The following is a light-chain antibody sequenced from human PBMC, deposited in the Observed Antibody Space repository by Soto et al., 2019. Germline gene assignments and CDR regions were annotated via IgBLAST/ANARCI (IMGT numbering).Light chain of an antibody. J-gene: IGLJ1*01. CDR2: GDS. CDR3: QSYDSTLDARYV. CDR1: GSNIGAGYD. Sequence: QSVLTQPPSVSGAPGQRVTISCTGSGSNIGAGYDVHWYQHRPGTAPKLLVFGDSHRPSSVPDRFSGSKSGTSASLAITGLQAEDEGDYYCQSYDSTLDARYVFGTGTQLTVL. V-gene: IGLV1-40*01.